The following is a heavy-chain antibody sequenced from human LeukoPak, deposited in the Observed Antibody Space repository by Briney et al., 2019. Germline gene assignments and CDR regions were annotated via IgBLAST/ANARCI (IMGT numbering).Heavy chain of an antibody. CDR2: ISGSGGST. D-gene: IGHD4-11*01. V-gene: IGHV3-23*01. J-gene: IGHJ4*02. CDR1: GFTFSSYA. CDR3: AKDDYSNYGKCDY. Sequence: PGGSLRLSCAASGFTFSSYAMSWVRQAPGKGLQWVSAISGSGGSTYYADSVKGRFTISRDNSKNTLYLQMNSLRAEDTAVYYCAKDDYSNYGKCDYWGQGTLVTVSS.